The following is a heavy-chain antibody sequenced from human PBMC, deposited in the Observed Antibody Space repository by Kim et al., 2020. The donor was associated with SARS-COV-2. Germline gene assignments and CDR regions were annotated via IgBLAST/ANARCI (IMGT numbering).Heavy chain of an antibody. D-gene: IGHD6-13*01. V-gene: IGHV4-59*09. J-gene: IGHJ4*02. CDR2: T. CDR3: AGGTAWYPMGY. Sequence: TNYNPAHKSRVTLSVDTSKNQFSLKLSSVTAADTAVYYCAGGTAWYPMGYWGQGTLVTVSS.